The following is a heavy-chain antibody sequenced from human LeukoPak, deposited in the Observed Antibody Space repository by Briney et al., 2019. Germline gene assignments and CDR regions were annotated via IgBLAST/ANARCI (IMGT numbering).Heavy chain of an antibody. D-gene: IGHD3-10*02. Sequence: SGGSLRLSCAASEFTFSNYAMNWVRQAPGKGLEWVSAISGSSVYIYYADSVKGRFTISRDNAKNSLFLQMNSLRAEDTAVYYCARGLGSSNYDVGNLWGQGTLVTVSS. CDR1: EFTFSNYA. V-gene: IGHV3-21*01. CDR2: ISGSSVYI. J-gene: IGHJ5*02. CDR3: ARGLGSSNYDVGNL.